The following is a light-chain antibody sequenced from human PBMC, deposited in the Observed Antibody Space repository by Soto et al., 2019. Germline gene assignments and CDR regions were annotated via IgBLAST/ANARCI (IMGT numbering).Light chain of an antibody. CDR3: QKYNSAPLT. V-gene: IGKV1-27*01. CDR2: AAS. J-gene: IGKJ4*01. Sequence: DIQMTQSPSSLSASVGDRVTITCRASQGISTFLAWYQQRPGKVPKLLIYAASTLQSEVPSRFSGSGSGTDFTRTISTLQPEDVATYYCQKYNSAPLTFGGGTKVEIK. CDR1: QGISTF.